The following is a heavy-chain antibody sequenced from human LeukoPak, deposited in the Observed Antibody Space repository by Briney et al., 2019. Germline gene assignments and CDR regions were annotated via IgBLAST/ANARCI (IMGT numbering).Heavy chain of an antibody. CDR3: AALHTGTFVDY. CDR1: GFSFSGCG. V-gene: IGHV3-30*02. J-gene: IGHJ4*02. Sequence: GGSLRLSCAASGFSFSGCGMHWVRQVPGKGLEGVAFIRYDGRTKFYTDSVKGGFAISRDNSKNTLSLQMNSLRTEDTAVYYCAALHTGTFVDYWGQGTLVTVSS. D-gene: IGHD4-17*01. CDR2: IRYDGRTK.